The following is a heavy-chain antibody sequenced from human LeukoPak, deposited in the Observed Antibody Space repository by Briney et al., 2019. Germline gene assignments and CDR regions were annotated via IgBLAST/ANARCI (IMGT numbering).Heavy chain of an antibody. CDR2: MNPNSGNT. D-gene: IGHD2-2*01. J-gene: IGHJ4*02. CDR1: GYTFTSYD. V-gene: IGHV1-8*01. Sequence: ASVKVSCKASGYTFTSYDINWVRQATGQGLEWMGWMNPNSGNTGYAQKFQGRVTMTRNTSISTACMELSSRRSEDTAVYYCARGQRQIVVVPAALGYWGQGTLVTVSS. CDR3: ARGQRQIVVVPAALGY.